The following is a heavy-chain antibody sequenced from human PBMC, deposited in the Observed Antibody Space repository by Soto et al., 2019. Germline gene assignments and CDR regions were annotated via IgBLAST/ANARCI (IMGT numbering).Heavy chain of an antibody. J-gene: IGHJ6*02. CDR3: TRVRQGITMVRGAPYGMDV. CDR2: IRSKAYGGTT. CDR1: GFTFGDYA. V-gene: IGHV3-49*03. Sequence: GGSLRLSCTASGFTFGDYAMSWFRQAPGKGLEWVGFIRSKAYGGTTEYAASVKGRFTISRDDSKSIAYLQMNSLKTEDTAVYYCTRVRQGITMVRGAPYGMDVWGQGTTVTVSS. D-gene: IGHD3-10*01.